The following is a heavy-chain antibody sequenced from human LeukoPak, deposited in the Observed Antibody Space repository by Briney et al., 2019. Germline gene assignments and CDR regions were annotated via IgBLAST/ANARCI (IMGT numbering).Heavy chain of an antibody. CDR1: GGSISSGGYS. CDR3: ARNPPKVLGYSYGPRFDY. D-gene: IGHD5-18*01. CDR2: IYHSGST. Sequence: PSETLSLTCAVSGGSISSGGYSWSWIRQPPGKGLEWIGYIYHSGSTYYNPSLKSRVTISVDRSKNQFSLKLSSVTAADTAVYYCARNPPKVLGYSYGPRFDYWGQGTLVTVSS. J-gene: IGHJ4*02. V-gene: IGHV4-30-2*01.